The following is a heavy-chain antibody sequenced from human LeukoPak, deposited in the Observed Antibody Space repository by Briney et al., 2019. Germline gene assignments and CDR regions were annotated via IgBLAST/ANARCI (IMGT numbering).Heavy chain of an antibody. CDR2: IYSGGST. J-gene: IGHJ4*02. CDR3: ARTATTFGVVTADY. D-gene: IGHD3-3*01. V-gene: IGHV3-66*02. Sequence: GGSLRLSCAASGFTVSSNYMSWVRQAPGKGLVWVSVIYSGGSTYYADSVKGRFTISRDNSKNTLYLQMNSLRAEDTAVYYCARTATTFGVVTADYWGQGTLVTVSS. CDR1: GFTVSSNY.